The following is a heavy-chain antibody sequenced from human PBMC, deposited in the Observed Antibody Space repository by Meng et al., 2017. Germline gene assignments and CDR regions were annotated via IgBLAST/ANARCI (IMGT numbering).Heavy chain of an antibody. CDR3: LDEAPRSDY. J-gene: IGHJ4*02. Sequence: VQLVESGGGLFQPGGSLSLSCAASGFTFNNYWMHWVRQVPGKGLVWVSRISGDGSITNYADSVKGRFTISRDNAKNTLYLQMNSLRPEDTAVYYCLDEAPRSDYWGQGSLVTVSS. CDR2: ISGDGSIT. D-gene: IGHD1-1*01. CDR1: GFTFNNYW. V-gene: IGHV3-74*01.